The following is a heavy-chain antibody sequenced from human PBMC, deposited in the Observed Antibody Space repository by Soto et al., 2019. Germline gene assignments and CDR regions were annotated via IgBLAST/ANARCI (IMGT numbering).Heavy chain of an antibody. CDR2: INPNSGGT. J-gene: IGHJ6*02. CDR1: GYTFTGYY. CDR3: ARDHSRLKDIVVVPAAQYYYGMDV. V-gene: IGHV1-2*04. D-gene: IGHD2-2*01. Sequence: ASVKVSCKASGYTFTGYYMHWVRQAPGQGLEWMGWINPNSGGTNYAQKFQGWVTMTRDTSISTAYMELSRLRSDDTAVYYCARDHSRLKDIVVVPAAQYYYGMDVWGQGTTVTVSS.